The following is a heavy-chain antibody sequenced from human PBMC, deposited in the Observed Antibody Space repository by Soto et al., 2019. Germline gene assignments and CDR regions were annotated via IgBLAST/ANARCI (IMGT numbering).Heavy chain of an antibody. CDR1: GFTFSTYA. Sequence: PGGSLRLSCAASGFTFSTYAMTWVRQAPGKGLEWVSTISGLGAGTYYADSVKGRFTISRDNSKNTVYLQMDSLRAEDTAVYYCSSSRTGYYFDYWGQGTLVTVSS. V-gene: IGHV3-23*01. CDR2: ISGLGAGT. CDR3: SSSRTGYYFDY. J-gene: IGHJ4*02. D-gene: IGHD2-2*01.